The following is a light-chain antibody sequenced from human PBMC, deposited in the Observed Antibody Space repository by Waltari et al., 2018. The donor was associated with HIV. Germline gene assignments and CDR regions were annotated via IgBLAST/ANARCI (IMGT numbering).Light chain of an antibody. Sequence: QSALTHPASLSGSPGLSITISSTGSRRDVRSYNLVSWYQQHPGKAPKLMIYEGINRPSGICNRVSGSKSGNTASLTISGLQAEDEADYYCCSYAGSSNWVFGGGTKLTVL. J-gene: IGLJ3*02. CDR1: RRDVRSYNL. CDR3: CSYAGSSNWV. CDR2: EGI. V-gene: IGLV2-23*01.